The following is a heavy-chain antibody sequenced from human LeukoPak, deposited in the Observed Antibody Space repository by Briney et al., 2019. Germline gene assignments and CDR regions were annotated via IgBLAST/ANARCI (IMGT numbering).Heavy chain of an antibody. J-gene: IGHJ4*02. CDR3: AKGDGSYYAYYFDY. V-gene: IGHV3-30*02. D-gene: IGHD1-26*01. CDR1: GFTFSNYA. CDR2: VRSDGSNK. Sequence: GGSLRLSCAASGFTFSNYAMHWVRQAPGKGLEWVAFVRSDGSNKYYADSVKGRFTISRDNSKNTLYLQMNSLRAEDTAVYYCAKGDGSYYAYYFDYWGQGTLVTVSS.